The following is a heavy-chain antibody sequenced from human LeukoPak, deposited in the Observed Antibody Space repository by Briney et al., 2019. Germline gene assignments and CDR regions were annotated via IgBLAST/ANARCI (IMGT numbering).Heavy chain of an antibody. D-gene: IGHD3-10*01. V-gene: IGHV3-7*01. CDR2: IKQDGSVK. CDR1: GFTFTSYW. Sequence: GGSLRLSCAASGFTFTSYWMTWVRQAPGKGLEWVANIKQDGSVKNYVDSLRGRFTISGDNAKDSLYLQMNSLRAEDTAVYFCARNYYYRFDYWGQGTLVAVSS. J-gene: IGHJ4*02. CDR3: ARNYYYRFDY.